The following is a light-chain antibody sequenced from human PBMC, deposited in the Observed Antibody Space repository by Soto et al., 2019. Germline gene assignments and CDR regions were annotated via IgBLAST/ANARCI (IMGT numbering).Light chain of an antibody. CDR3: LQDHKYPYT. CDR1: QAIRND. CDR2: AAL. Sequence: AIPMTQSPASLSASVGDRVTIICRASQAIRNDVGWFQQKPGKVPKLLIYAALGLQSGVPSRFSGSASGTDFTLTIDSLQPEDFATYYCLQDHKYPYTFGQGTTVDI. J-gene: IGKJ2*01. V-gene: IGKV1-6*01.